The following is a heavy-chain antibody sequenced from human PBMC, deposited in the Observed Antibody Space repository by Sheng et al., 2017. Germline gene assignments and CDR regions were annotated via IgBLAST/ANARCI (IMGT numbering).Heavy chain of an antibody. CDR3: ARDLAYCSSTSCFPDV. D-gene: IGHD2-2*01. CDR2: ISAYNGNT. V-gene: IGHV1-18*01. Sequence: QVQLVQSGAEVKKPGASVKVSCKASGYTFTSYGISWVRQAPGQGLEWMGWISAYNGNTNYAQKLQGRVTMTTDTSTSTAYMELRSLRSDDTAVYYCARDLAYCSSTSCFPDVWGQGDHGHRLL. J-gene: IGHJ6*02. CDR1: GYTFTSYG.